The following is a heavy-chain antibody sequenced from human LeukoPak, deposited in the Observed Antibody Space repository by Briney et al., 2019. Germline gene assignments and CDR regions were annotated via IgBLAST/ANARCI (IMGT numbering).Heavy chain of an antibody. CDR3: ARDSDYGRLMDY. Sequence: GASVKVSCKASGYTFTSYGISWVRQAPGQGLEWMGGFDPEDGGTIYAQKFQGRVTMTTDTSTSTAHMELRSLRSDDTAVYYCARDSDYGRLMDYWGQGTLVTVSS. D-gene: IGHD4-17*01. J-gene: IGHJ4*02. CDR1: GYTFTSYG. CDR2: FDPEDGGT. V-gene: IGHV1-18*01.